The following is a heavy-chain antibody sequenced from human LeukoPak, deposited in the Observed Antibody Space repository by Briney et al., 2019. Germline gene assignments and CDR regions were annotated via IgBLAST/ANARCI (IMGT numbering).Heavy chain of an antibody. CDR3: ARDHVGWEAAAVPYNWFDP. V-gene: IGHV1-46*01. CDR2: INPSGGST. CDR1: GYTFTSYY. D-gene: IGHD6-13*01. J-gene: IGHJ5*02. Sequence: ASVKVSWKASGYTFTSYYMHWVRQAPGQGLEWMGIINPSGGSTSYAQKFQGRVTMTRDMSTSTVYMELSSLRSEDTAVYYCARDHVGWEAAAVPYNWFDPWGQGTLVTVSS.